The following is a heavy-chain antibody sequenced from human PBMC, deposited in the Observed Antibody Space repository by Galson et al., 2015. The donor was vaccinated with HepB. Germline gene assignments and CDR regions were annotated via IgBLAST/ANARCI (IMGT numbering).Heavy chain of an antibody. CDR3: ARGSYSRGVSMDV. V-gene: IGHV3-21*01. J-gene: IGHJ6*02. Sequence: SLRLSCAASGFTSNTYTMNWVRQAPGKGLEWVPSISSGSSHIYYADSVKGRFTISRDNAKNSLYLQMNSLRADDTAVYYCARGSYSRGVSMDVWGQGTTVTVSS. D-gene: IGHD6-13*01. CDR2: ISSGSSHI. CDR1: GFTSNTYT.